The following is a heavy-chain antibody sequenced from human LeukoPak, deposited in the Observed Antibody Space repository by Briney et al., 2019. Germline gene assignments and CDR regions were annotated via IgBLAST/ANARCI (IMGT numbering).Heavy chain of an antibody. V-gene: IGHV3-21*01. CDR3: ASGRAGAAGPDY. CDR2: ISSSSSYI. J-gene: IGHJ4*02. CDR1: GFTFSSYS. D-gene: IGHD6-13*01. Sequence: GGSLRLSCAASGFTFSSYSMNWVRQAPGKGLEWVSSISSSSSYIYYADSVKGRFTISRDNAKNPLYLQMNSLRAEDTAVYYCASGRAGAAGPDYWGQGTLVTVSS.